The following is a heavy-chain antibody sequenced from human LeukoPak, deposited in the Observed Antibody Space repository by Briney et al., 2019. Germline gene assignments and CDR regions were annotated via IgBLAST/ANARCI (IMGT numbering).Heavy chain of an antibody. V-gene: IGHV4-59*01. J-gene: IGHJ4*02. CDR1: GGSISSYY. D-gene: IGHD6-13*01. Sequence: SETLSLTCTVSGGSISSYYWSWIRQPPGKGLEWIGYIYYSGSTNYNPSLKSRVTISVDTTKNQFSLKLSSVTAADTAVYYCARMSILPHRIAAAGHFDYWGQGTLVTVSS. CDR3: ARMSILPHRIAAAGHFDY. CDR2: IYYSGST.